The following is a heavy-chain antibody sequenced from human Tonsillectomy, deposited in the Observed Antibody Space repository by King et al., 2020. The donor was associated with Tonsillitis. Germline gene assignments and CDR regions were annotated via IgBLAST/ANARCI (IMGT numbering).Heavy chain of an antibody. D-gene: IGHD2-21*02. CDR2: INPYSGGT. CDR1: GYTFTGYY. V-gene: IGHV1-2*02. Sequence: QLVQSGAEVKKPGASVKVSCKASGYTFTGYYMQWVRQAPGQGLEWMGWINPYSGGTNSAQNFQGRVTMTRDTSISTAYMEVSRLRSDDTAVYYCARVVYCGGDCRRNNYYGMDVWGQGTTVTVS. J-gene: IGHJ6*02. CDR3: ARVVYCGGDCRRNNYYGMDV.